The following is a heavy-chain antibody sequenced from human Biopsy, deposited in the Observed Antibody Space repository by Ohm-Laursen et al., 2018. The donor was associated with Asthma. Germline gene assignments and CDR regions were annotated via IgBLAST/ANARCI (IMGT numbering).Heavy chain of an antibody. D-gene: IGHD1-26*01. CDR3: AKGEWELLEANFDY. CDR2: ISWNSGSI. CDR1: GFTFDDYA. V-gene: IGHV3-9*01. Sequence: SLRLSCSASGFTFDDYAMHWVRQAPGKGLEWVSGISWNSGSIGYADSVKGRFTISRDNAKNSLYLQMSSLRAEDTALYYCAKGEWELLEANFDYWGQGTLVTVSS. J-gene: IGHJ4*02.